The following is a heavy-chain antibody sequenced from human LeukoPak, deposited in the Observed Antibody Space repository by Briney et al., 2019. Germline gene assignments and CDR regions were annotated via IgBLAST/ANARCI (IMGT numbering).Heavy chain of an antibody. CDR1: GGSISSYY. CDR3: ARQRGSSLDFFDY. V-gene: IGHV4-59*08. Sequence: SETLPLTCTVSGGSISSYYWSWIRQPPGKGLEWNGYIYYSGSTNYNPSLKSRVTISVDTSKNQFSLKLSSVTAADTAVYYCARQRGSSLDFFDYWGQGTLVTVSS. D-gene: IGHD6-13*01. CDR2: IYYSGST. J-gene: IGHJ4*02.